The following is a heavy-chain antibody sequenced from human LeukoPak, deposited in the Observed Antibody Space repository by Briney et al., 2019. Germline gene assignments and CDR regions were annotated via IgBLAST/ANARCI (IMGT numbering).Heavy chain of an antibody. Sequence: PGRSLRLSCAASGFTFSSYGMHWVRQAPGKGLEWVAVISYDGSNRYYADFVKGRFTISRDNSKNTLYLQMNSLRAEDTAVYYCAKDFTLSRTMIGYWGQGTLVTVSS. CDR3: AKDFTLSRTMIGY. CDR1: GFTFSSYG. D-gene: IGHD3-22*01. J-gene: IGHJ4*02. CDR2: ISYDGSNR. V-gene: IGHV3-30*18.